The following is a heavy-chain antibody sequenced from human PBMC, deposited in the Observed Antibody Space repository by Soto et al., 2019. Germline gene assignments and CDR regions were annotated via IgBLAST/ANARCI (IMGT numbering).Heavy chain of an antibody. CDR1: GFTFSSYS. CDR2: ISSSSSYI. D-gene: IGHD5-12*01. CDR3: AREGGRSGYDSYYGMDV. J-gene: IGHJ6*02. Sequence: GSLRLSCAASGFTFSSYSMNWVRQAPGKGLEWVSSISSSSSYIYYADSVKGRFTISRDNAKNSLYLQMNSLRAEDTAVYYCAREGGRSGYDSYYGMDVWGQGTTVTVSS. V-gene: IGHV3-21*01.